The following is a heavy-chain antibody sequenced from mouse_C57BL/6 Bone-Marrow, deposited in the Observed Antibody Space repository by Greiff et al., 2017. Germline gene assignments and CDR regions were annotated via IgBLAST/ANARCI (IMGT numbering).Heavy chain of an antibody. J-gene: IGHJ1*03. D-gene: IGHD2-1*01. CDR3: TRGSFYPYWYFDV. V-gene: IGHV1-15*01. Sequence: QVQLKESGAQLVRPGASVTLSCKASGYTFTDYEMHWVKQTPVHGLEWIGAIDPETGGTAYNQKFKGKAILTADKSSSTAYMELRSLTSEDSAVYYCTRGSFYPYWYFDVWGTGTTVTVSS. CDR1: GYTFTDYE. CDR2: IDPETGGT.